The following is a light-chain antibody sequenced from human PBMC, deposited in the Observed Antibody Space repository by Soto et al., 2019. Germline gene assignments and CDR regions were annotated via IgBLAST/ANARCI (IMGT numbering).Light chain of an antibody. CDR3: QQTYSFPWT. J-gene: IGKJ1*01. V-gene: IGKV1-39*01. CDR1: LGISDY. CDR2: TAS. Sequence: MSQSPSAVSANEGDNVTITCRASLGISDYLSWFQHKPGEAPKLLIYTASSLQGGVPLRFSGAGSRTDFSLTISCLQPEDSATYYCQQTYSFPWTFGQGTKVDI.